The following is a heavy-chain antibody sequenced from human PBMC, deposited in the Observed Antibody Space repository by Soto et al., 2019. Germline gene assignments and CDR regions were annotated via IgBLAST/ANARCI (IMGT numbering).Heavy chain of an antibody. CDR1: GYAFTTYG. Sequence: QVHLVQSGAEVKKPGASVKVSCKGSGYAFTTYGITGVRQAPGQGLEWMGWISAHNGNTNYAQKPQGRVTVTRDTSTRTAYMGLRSLRSDDPAVYYCARGRYGDYWGQGALVTVSS. CDR3: ARGRYGDY. V-gene: IGHV1-18*01. J-gene: IGHJ4*02. D-gene: IGHD1-1*01. CDR2: ISAHNGNT.